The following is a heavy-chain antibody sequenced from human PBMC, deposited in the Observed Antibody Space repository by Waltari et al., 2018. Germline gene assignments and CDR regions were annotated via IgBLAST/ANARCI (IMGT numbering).Heavy chain of an antibody. CDR3: AREFARDSSGYYLFDP. Sequence: EVQLVESGGGLVQPGGSLRLSCAASGFTFSSYWMSWVRQAPGKGLEWVANINQDGSEKHYVASLKGRFTVSRDNAKKSLYLQMNSLRAEDTAVYYCAREFARDSSGYYLFDPWGQGTLVTVSS. J-gene: IGHJ5*02. V-gene: IGHV3-7*01. CDR1: GFTFSSYW. D-gene: IGHD3-22*01. CDR2: INQDGSEK.